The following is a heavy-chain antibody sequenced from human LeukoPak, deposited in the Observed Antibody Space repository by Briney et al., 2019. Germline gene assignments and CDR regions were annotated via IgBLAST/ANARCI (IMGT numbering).Heavy chain of an antibody. D-gene: IGHD4-23*01. J-gene: IGHJ3*02. Sequence: ASVKVSCKASGYTFTSHDINWVRQATGQELEWVGWMNPNSGNTGYAQKFQGRVTITRNNSISTVYMELSSLRSEDTAVYYCARRLGLRWDLQAFDIWGQGTMVTVPS. V-gene: IGHV1-8*03. CDR2: MNPNSGNT. CDR3: ARRLGLRWDLQAFDI. CDR1: GYTFTSHD.